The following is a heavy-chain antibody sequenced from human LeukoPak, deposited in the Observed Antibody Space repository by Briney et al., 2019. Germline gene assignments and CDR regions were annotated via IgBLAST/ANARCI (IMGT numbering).Heavy chain of an antibody. D-gene: IGHD5-12*01. CDR3: ARDQGWIYY. CDR1: GFTVSSNY. Sequence: KPGGSLRLSCAASGFTVSSNYMSWVRQAPGKGLEWVSSISSSSSYIYYADSVKGRFTISRDNAKNSLYLQMNSLRAEDTAVYYCARDQGWIYYWGQGTLVTVSS. J-gene: IGHJ4*02. CDR2: ISSSSSYI. V-gene: IGHV3-21*01.